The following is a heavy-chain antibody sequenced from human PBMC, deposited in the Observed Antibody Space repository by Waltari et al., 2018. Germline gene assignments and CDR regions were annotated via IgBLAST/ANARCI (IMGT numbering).Heavy chain of an antibody. CDR3: VKDYPETIFGVTIRHFFDY. CDR2: SIGNGGGT. Sequence: DVQVVESGGGLVQPGGSLRLSCAASGFIITNYAVSWVRQAPGGGREGFSASIGNGGGTYYADSVKGRFTIYRDISKNTVYLQMNSLRAEDTAMYYCVKDYPETIFGVTIRHFFDYWGQGTLVTVSS. J-gene: IGHJ4*02. V-gene: IGHV3-23*04. D-gene: IGHD3-3*01. CDR1: GFIITNYA.